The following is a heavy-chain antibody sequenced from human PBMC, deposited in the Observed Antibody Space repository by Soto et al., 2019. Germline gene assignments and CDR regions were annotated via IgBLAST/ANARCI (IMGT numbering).Heavy chain of an antibody. CDR1: GGSFSGYY. CDR3: ARGRRFLEWWGYYYYYMDV. CDR2: INHSGST. V-gene: IGHV4-34*01. J-gene: IGHJ6*03. Sequence: PSETLSLTCAVYGGSFSGYYWSWIRQPPGKGLEWIGEINHSGSTNYNPSLKSRVTISVDTSKNQFSLKLSSVTAADTAVYYCARGRRFLEWWGYYYYYMDVWGKGTTVTVS. D-gene: IGHD3-3*01.